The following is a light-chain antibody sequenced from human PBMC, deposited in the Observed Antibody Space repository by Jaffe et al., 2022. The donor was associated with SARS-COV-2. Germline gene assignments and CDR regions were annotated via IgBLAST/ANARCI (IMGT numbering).Light chain of an antibody. V-gene: IGLV1-51*01. CDR3: GTWDSSLSVFYYV. CDR2: DNN. CDR1: SSNIGNNY. Sequence: QSVLTQPPSVSAAPGQKVTISCSGSSSNIGNNYVSWYQQLPGTAPKLLIYDNNKRPSGIPDRFSGSKSGTSATLGITGLQTGDEADYYCGTWDSSLSVFYYVFGTGTKVTVL. J-gene: IGLJ1*01.